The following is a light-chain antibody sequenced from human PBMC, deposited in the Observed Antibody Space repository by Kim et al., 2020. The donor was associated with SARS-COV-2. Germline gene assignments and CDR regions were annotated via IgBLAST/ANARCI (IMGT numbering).Light chain of an antibody. J-gene: IGLJ2*01. CDR1: DLGDKY. V-gene: IGLV3-1*01. CDR3: HAWDSTTVV. CDR2: EDT. Sequence: SYELSQPPSLSVSLGQTATITCSGHDLGDKYVSWYQQKPGQSPVLVINEDTKRPSGIPEPFSGSNSGNTATLTIGETQAMDEADYYCHAWDSTTVVFGGGTRLTVL.